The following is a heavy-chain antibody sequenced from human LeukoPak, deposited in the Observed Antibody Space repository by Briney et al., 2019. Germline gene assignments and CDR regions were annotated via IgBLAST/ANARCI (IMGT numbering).Heavy chain of an antibody. J-gene: IGHJ4*02. Sequence: PSETLSLTCTVSGGSISSSSYYWGWIRQPPGKGLEWIGSIYYSGSTYYNPSLKSRVTISVDTSKNQFSLKLSSVTAADTAVYYCARVRLDYYFDYWGQGTLVTVSS. CDR1: GGSISSSSYY. D-gene: IGHD3-3*01. V-gene: IGHV4-39*07. CDR2: IYYSGST. CDR3: ARVRLDYYFDY.